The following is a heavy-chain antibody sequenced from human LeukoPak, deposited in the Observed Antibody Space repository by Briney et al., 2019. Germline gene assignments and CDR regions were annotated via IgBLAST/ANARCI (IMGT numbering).Heavy chain of an antibody. CDR3: ARADYGDDYVDY. Sequence: PGGSLRLSCAASGFTVSSNYMSWVRQAPGKGLEWVSVIYSGGSTYYADSVKGRFTISRDNSKNTLYLQMNSLRAEDTAVYYCARADYGDDYVDYWGQGTPVTVSS. J-gene: IGHJ4*02. D-gene: IGHD4-17*01. CDR2: IYSGGST. V-gene: IGHV3-53*01. CDR1: GFTVSSNY.